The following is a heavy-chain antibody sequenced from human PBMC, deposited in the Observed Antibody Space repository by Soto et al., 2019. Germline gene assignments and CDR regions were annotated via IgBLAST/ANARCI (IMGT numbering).Heavy chain of an antibody. CDR2: INSDGSST. V-gene: IGHV3-74*01. CDR3: ARDRWGGGRDMDV. CDR1: GFTFSTYW. Sequence: EVQLVESGGGLVQPGGSLRLSCAASGFTFSTYWIHWVRQAPGKGLVWVSRINSDGSSTNYADSVKGQFTISRDNAKNTLFLQMNSLRAEDTAVYYCARDRWGGGRDMDVWGQGTTVTVSS. D-gene: IGHD3-10*01. J-gene: IGHJ6*02.